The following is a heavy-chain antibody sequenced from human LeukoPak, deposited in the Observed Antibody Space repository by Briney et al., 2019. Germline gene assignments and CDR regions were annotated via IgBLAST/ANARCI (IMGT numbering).Heavy chain of an antibody. J-gene: IGHJ4*02. D-gene: IGHD5-12*01. V-gene: IGHV4-4*07. CDR2: IYTSGTT. Sequence: PSETLSLTCTVSGGSISSYYWSWIRQPAGKGLEWIGRIYTSGTTHYNPSLKSRVTMSVDTSKNQFSLKLSSVTAADTAVYYCARGHRENAVPGYSGYDIDYWGQGTLVTVSS. CDR3: ARGHRENAVPGYSGYDIDY. CDR1: GGSISSYY.